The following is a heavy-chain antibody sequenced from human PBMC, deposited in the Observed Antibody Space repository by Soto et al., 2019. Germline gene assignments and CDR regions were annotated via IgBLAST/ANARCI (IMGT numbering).Heavy chain of an antibody. CDR3: ASSHSSSADY. Sequence: SETLSLTCAVYGGSFSGYYWSWIRQPPGKGLEWIGEINHSGSTNYNPSLKSRVTISVDTSKNQFSLKLSSVTAADTAVYYCASSHSSSADYWGQGTLVTVSS. D-gene: IGHD6-13*01. CDR2: INHSGST. CDR1: GGSFSGYY. J-gene: IGHJ4*02. V-gene: IGHV4-34*01.